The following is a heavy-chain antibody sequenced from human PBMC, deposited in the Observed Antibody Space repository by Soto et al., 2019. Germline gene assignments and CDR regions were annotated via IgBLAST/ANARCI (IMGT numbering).Heavy chain of an antibody. J-gene: IGHJ4*02. CDR1: GGSISSYY. Sequence: SETLSLTCTVSGGSISSYYWSWIRQPPGKGLEWIGYIYYSGSTNYNPSLKSRVTISVDTSKNQFSLKLSSVTAADTAVYYCAREYYDFWSGKYYFDYWGQGTLVTVSS. D-gene: IGHD3-3*01. CDR2: IYYSGST. CDR3: AREYYDFWSGKYYFDY. V-gene: IGHV4-59*01.